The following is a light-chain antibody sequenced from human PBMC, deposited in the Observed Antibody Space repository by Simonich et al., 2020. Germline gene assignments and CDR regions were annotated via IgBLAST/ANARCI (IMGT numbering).Light chain of an antibody. Sequence: SYELTQPSSVSVSPGQPARITCSGGVLAKTKYARWFQQKPGQAPVLGIYKDSERPSGIPERFSGSSSGTTVTLTISGAQVEDEADYYCYSAADNNWVFGGGTKLTVL. CDR2: KDS. V-gene: IGLV3-27*01. CDR1: VLAKTKY. J-gene: IGLJ3*02. CDR3: YSAADNNWV.